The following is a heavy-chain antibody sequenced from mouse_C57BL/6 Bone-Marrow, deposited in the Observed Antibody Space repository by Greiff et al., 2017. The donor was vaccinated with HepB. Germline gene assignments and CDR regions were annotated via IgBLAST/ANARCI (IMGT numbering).Heavy chain of an antibody. J-gene: IGHJ3*01. Sequence: EVQLQQSGPGLVKPSQSLSLTCSVTGYSITSGYYWNWIRQFPGNKLEWMGYISYDGSNNYNPSLKNRISITRDTSKNQFFLKLNSVTTEDTATYYCARALDYYGSSFAYWGQGTLVTVSA. CDR3: ARALDYYGSSFAY. CDR1: GYSITSGYY. CDR2: ISYDGSN. D-gene: IGHD1-1*01. V-gene: IGHV3-6*01.